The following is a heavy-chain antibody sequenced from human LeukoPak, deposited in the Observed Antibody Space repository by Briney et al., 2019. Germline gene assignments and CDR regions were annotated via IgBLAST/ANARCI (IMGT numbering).Heavy chain of an antibody. D-gene: IGHD5-18*01. CDR2: ISSSSSYI. J-gene: IGHJ4*02. V-gene: IGHV3-21*01. CDR3: ARDFGYSYGYDFDY. Sequence: GGSLRLSCAAPGFTFSSYSMNWVRQAPGKGLEWVSSISSSSSYIYYADSVKGRFTISRDNAKNSLYLQMNSPRAEDTAVYYCARDFGYSYGYDFDYWGQGTLVTVSS. CDR1: GFTFSSYS.